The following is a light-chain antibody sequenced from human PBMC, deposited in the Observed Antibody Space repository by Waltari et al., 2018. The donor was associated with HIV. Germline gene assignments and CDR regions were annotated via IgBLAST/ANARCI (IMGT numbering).Light chain of an antibody. CDR1: QSLLYRSNNKNY. V-gene: IGKV4-1*01. CDR3: QQYYSTPRT. J-gene: IGKJ2*01. CDR2: WAS. Sequence: DIVMTQSPDSLTVSLGARATINCRSSQSLLYRSNNKNYLAWYQQKPGQPPKLLLYWASTRESGVSNRFSGSESGTNFTLTISDLQADDVALYYCQQYYSTPRTFGQGTRLEI.